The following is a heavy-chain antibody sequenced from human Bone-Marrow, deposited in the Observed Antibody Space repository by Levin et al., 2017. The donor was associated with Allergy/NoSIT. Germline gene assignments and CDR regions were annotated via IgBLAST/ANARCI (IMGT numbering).Heavy chain of an antibody. D-gene: IGHD2-2*01. CDR1: GFTFSSYG. CDR3: ARDKRGSSTSCLGYYYYMDV. Sequence: GESLKISCAASGFTFSSYGMHWVRQAPGKGLEWVAVIWYDGSNKYYADSVKGRFTISRDNSKNTLYLQMNSLRAEDTAVYYCARDKRGSSTSCLGYYYYMDVWGKGTTVTVSS. J-gene: IGHJ6*03. CDR2: IWYDGSNK. V-gene: IGHV3-33*01.